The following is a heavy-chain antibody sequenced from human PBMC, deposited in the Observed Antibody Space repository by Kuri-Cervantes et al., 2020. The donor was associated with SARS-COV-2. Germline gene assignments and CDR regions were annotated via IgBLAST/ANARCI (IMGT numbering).Heavy chain of an antibody. CDR1: GYTFTGYY. D-gene: IGHD3-3*01. Sequence: ASVNVSCKASGYTFTGYYMHWVRQAPGQGLAGVGWINPNISGTNYEQKFQGRVTMTRDKSISTAYMELSRLSSDATAVYYCAGGYTIFGVVGYFDLWGRGTLVTVSS. V-gene: IGHV1-2*02. CDR3: AGGYTIFGVVGYFDL. CDR2: INPNISGT. J-gene: IGHJ2*01.